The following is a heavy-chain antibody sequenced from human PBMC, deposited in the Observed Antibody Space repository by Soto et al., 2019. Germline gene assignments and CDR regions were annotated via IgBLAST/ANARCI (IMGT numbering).Heavy chain of an antibody. CDR2: ISYDGSNK. V-gene: IGHV3-30*03. J-gene: IGHJ3*02. CDR3: AXXLGHGGRGAFDI. CDR1: GFTFSSYG. Sequence: QVQLVESGGGVVQPGRSLRLSCAASGFTFSSYGMHWVRQAPGKGLEWVALISYDGSNKYYADSVKGRFTISRDNSKXXXXXXXXXXXXXXXXVYYCAXXLGHGGRGAFDIWGQGTMVTVSS. D-gene: IGHD3-10*01.